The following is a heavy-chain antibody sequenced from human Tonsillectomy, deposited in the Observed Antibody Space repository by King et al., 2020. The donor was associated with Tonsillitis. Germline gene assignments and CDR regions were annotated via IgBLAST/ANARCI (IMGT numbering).Heavy chain of an antibody. D-gene: IGHD3-16*01. CDR2: IRSKANSVAT. CDR1: GFTFSGSA. CDR3: TKGGGALLGH. J-gene: IGHJ4*02. V-gene: IGHV3-73*02. Sequence: VQLVESGGGLVQPGGSLKLSCAASGFTFSGSAMHWVRQASGKGLEWVGRIRSKANSVATTYAASVKGRFTISRDDSKSTVYLQMNSLKTEDTAVYYCTKGGGALLGHWGQGTLVTVSS.